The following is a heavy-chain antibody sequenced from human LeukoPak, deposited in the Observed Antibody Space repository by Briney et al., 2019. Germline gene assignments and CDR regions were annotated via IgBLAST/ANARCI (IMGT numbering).Heavy chain of an antibody. J-gene: IGHJ5*02. Sequence: GGSLRLSCAASGFTFSSYAMSWVRQAPGKGLEWVSAISGSGGSTYYADSVKGRFTISGDNSKNTLYLQMNSLRAEDTAVYYCAKVKKPAAIHRVGNWFGPWGQGTLVTVSS. CDR2: ISGSGGST. D-gene: IGHD2-2*02. CDR3: AKVKKPAAIHRVGNWFGP. V-gene: IGHV3-23*01. CDR1: GFTFSSYA.